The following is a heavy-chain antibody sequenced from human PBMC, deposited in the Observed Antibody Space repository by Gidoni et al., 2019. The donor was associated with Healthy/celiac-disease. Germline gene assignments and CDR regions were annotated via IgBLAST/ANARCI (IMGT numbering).Heavy chain of an antibody. D-gene: IGHD3-22*01. CDR2: IYWNDDK. Sequence: QITLKESGPTLVKPTQTLTLTCTFSGFSLSTSGVGVGWIRQPPGKALAWLALIYWNDDKRYSPSLKSRLTITKDTSKNQVVLTMTNIDPVDTATYYGAHRLSPNYYDSSGYAYWGQGTLVTVSS. CDR3: AHRLSPNYYDSSGYAY. V-gene: IGHV2-5*01. CDR1: GFSLSTSGVG. J-gene: IGHJ4*02.